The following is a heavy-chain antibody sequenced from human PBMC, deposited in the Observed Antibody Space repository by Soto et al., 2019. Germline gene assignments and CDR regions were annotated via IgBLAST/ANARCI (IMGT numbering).Heavy chain of an antibody. CDR3: AGAHLTAPAAFDV. D-gene: IGHD5-18*01. CDR1: GVSISRDNR. CDR2: IYHTGTT. Sequence: QVQLQESGPGLVRPSATLSLTCGVSGVSISRDNRWNWVRQPPGKGLEWIGEIYHTGTTFFAPSLKSRVAISVDKSTNEFTLTLTSVTAADTAVYYCAGAHLTAPAAFDVWGQGELVIVSS. J-gene: IGHJ3*01. V-gene: IGHV4-4*02.